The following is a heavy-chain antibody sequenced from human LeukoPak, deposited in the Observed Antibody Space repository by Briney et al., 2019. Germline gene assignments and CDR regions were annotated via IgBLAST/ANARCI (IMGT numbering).Heavy chain of an antibody. CDR2: ISYDGSNK. J-gene: IGHJ6*02. CDR1: GFTFSSYA. Sequence: GGSLRLSCAASGFTFSSYAMHWVRQAPGKGLEWVAVISYDGSNKYYADSVKGRFTISRDNSKNTLYLQMNSLRAEDTAVYYCAKYCGGDCYGMDVWGQGTTVTVSS. CDR3: AKYCGGDCYGMDV. V-gene: IGHV3-30-3*01. D-gene: IGHD2-21*01.